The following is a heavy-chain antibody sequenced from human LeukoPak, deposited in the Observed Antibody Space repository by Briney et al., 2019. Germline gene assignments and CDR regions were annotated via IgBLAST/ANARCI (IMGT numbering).Heavy chain of an antibody. J-gene: IGHJ4*02. D-gene: IGHD3-3*01. V-gene: IGHV4-61*02. CDR1: GGSISSGSYY. CDR3: ARAVSSPGNYDFWSGPYFDY. CDR2: IYTSGST. Sequence: SETLSLTCTVSGGSISSGSYYWSWIRQPAGKGLEWIGRIYTSGSTNYNPSLKSRVTISVDTSKNQFSLKLSSVTAADTAVYYCARAVSSPGNYDFWSGPYFDYWGQGTLVTVSS.